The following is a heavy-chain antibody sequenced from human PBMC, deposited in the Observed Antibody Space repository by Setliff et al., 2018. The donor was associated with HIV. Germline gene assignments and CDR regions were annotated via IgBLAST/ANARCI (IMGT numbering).Heavy chain of an antibody. Sequence: LSLSCATSGFSFSNYWMDWVRQAPGKGLEWVATIKKDGGEKYYVDSVKGRFTISRDNARTSLYLEMSSLRVEDTAVYLCANLWEVGAWGQGTLVTVSS. V-gene: IGHV3-7*03. CDR3: ANLWEVGA. J-gene: IGHJ5*02. CDR1: GFSFSNYW. D-gene: IGHD1-26*01. CDR2: IKKDGGEK.